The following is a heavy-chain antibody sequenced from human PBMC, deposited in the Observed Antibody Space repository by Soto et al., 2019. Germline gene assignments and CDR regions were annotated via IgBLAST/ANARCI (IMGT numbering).Heavy chain of an antibody. Sequence: SETLSLTCTVSGGSISSYYWSWIRQPPGKGLEWIGYIYYSGSTNYNPPLKSRVTISVDTSKNQFSLKLSSVTAADTAVYYCARLLYGSGSYYSYYYMDVWGKGTTVTVSS. D-gene: IGHD3-10*01. CDR1: GGSISSYY. CDR3: ARLLYGSGSYYSYYYMDV. V-gene: IGHV4-59*08. J-gene: IGHJ6*03. CDR2: IYYSGST.